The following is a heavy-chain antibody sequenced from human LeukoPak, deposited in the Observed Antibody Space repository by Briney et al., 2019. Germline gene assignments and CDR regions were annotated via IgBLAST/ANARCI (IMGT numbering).Heavy chain of an antibody. J-gene: IGHJ4*02. V-gene: IGHV1-69*04. CDR3: ARVNSSRSFDY. CDR2: IIPILGIA. Sequence: SVKVSCKASGGTFSSYAISWVRQAPGQGLEWMGRIIPILGIANYAQKFQGRVTITADKSTSTAYMELSSLRSEDTAVYYCARVNSSRSFDYWGQGTLVTVSS. D-gene: IGHD6-13*01. CDR1: GGTFSSYA.